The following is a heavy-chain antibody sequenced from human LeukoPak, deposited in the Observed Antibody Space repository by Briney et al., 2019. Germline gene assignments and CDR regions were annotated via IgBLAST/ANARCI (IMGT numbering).Heavy chain of an antibody. D-gene: IGHD3-10*01. CDR3: ATEGKMVRGVYTDY. CDR1: GYTLTESS. J-gene: IGHJ4*02. V-gene: IGHV1-24*01. Sequence: ASVKVSCRVSGYTLTESSMHWVRQAPGKGLEWMGRFDPEDGETIYAQKFQGRVTMTADTSTDTVYMELSSLRSEDTAVYYCATEGKMVRGVYTDYWGQGTLVTVSS. CDR2: FDPEDGET.